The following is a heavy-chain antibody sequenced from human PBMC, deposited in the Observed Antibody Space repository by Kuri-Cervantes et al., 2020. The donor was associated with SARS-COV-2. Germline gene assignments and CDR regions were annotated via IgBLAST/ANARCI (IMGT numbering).Heavy chain of an antibody. J-gene: IGHJ6*02. CDR1: ADTFNTYA. V-gene: IGHV1-69*04. Sequence: SVKVSCKASADTFNTYAVDWVRQTPGLGLEWMGRIIPVIGIPNYAQKFQGRVTITADESTSTAYMELSSLRSEDTAVYYCARAHYSIKDRYYYYYGMDVWGQGTTVTVSS. CDR2: IIPVIGIP. D-gene: IGHD4-11*01. CDR3: ARAHYSIKDRYYYYYGMDV.